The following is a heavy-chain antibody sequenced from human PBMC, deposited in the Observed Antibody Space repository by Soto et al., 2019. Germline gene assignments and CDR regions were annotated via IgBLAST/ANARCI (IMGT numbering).Heavy chain of an antibody. CDR1: RDSIACYY. CDR3: ARSGLGTMVRGVVGY. CDR2: ISANSGNT. J-gene: IGHJ4*02. Sequence: GASVKVSSKESRDSIACYYMHSVRQSPEQGLEWMGWISANSGNTNYAQKFQGRVTMTTDTSMSTAYMELRSLRSDDTAVYYCARSGLGTMVRGVVGYWGQGTLVTVSS. D-gene: IGHD3-10*01. V-gene: IGHV1-18*04.